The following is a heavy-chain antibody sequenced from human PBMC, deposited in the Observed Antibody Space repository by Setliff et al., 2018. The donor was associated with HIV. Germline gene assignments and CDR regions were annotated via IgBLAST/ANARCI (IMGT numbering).Heavy chain of an antibody. V-gene: IGHV3-15*01. CDR3: QTNYYDTSGYYYEARNYFEY. CDR2: IKSKTDGGTT. CDR1: GFTFSNAW. J-gene: IGHJ4*02. D-gene: IGHD3-22*01. Sequence: GGSLRLSCAASGFTFSNAWMNWVRQAPGKGLEWVGRIKSKTDGGTTDYAAPVKGRFTISRDDSKNTLYLQMNSLKTEDTAVYYCQTNYYDTSGYYYEARNYFEYWGQGTLVTVSS.